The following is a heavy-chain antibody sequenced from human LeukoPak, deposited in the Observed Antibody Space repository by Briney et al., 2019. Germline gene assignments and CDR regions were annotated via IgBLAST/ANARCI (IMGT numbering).Heavy chain of an antibody. CDR3: ARHWSGSTGGDWFDP. CDR1: GGSISSYY. Sequence: PSETLSLTCTVSGGSISSYYWSWIRQPPGKGLEWIGYIYYSGSTNYNPSLKSRVTISVDTSKNQFSLKLSSVTAADTAVYYCARHWSGSTGGDWFDPWGQGTLVTVSS. J-gene: IGHJ5*02. CDR2: IYYSGST. V-gene: IGHV4-59*08. D-gene: IGHD1-26*01.